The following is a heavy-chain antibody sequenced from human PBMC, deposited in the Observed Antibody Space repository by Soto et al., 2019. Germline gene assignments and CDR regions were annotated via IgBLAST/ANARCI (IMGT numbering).Heavy chain of an antibody. D-gene: IGHD1-1*01. V-gene: IGHV3-23*01. Sequence: EVQLLESGGGLVQPGGSLRLSCAASGFSLSTYGVTWVRQAPGKGLEWVSGFSGGSGTTHYADSVKGRFSITRDNSKNTAHLEMNSLRVEDTAIYYCAKWNGYGDYRGQGILVTVSS. CDR3: AKWNGYGDY. J-gene: IGHJ4*02. CDR2: FSGGSGTT. CDR1: GFSLSTYG.